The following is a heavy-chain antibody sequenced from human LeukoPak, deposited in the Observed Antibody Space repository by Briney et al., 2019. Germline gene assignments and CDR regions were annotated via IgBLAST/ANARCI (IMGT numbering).Heavy chain of an antibody. V-gene: IGHV4-39*01. J-gene: IGHJ4*02. Sequence: SETLSLSCTVSGGSMSNISYYLGWIRQPPGKWLEWIGTIYYSGSTYYNPSIKSRVTTSVDTSKNQFSLKLSSVTAADTAVYYCARTRYYYNSRSYGAPYYFDYWGQGTLVTVSS. CDR3: ARTRYYYNSRSYGAPYYFDY. CDR2: IYYSGST. CDR1: GGSMSNISYY. D-gene: IGHD3-10*01.